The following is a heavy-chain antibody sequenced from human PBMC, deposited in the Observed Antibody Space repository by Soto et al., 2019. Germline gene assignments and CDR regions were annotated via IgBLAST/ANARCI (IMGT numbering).Heavy chain of an antibody. CDR1: GYTFTSYY. J-gene: IGHJ4*02. CDR2: INPGGGT. V-gene: IGHV1-46*01. CDR3: ARVYCSGGSCYGIDY. Sequence: QVQLVQSGAEVKKPGASVKVSCKASGYTFTSYYVHWVRQAPGQGLEWMGIINPGGGTSYAQKFQGRVTMTRDTSASTVSMELSSLRSEDTAVYYCARVYCSGGSCYGIDYWGQGTLVAVSS. D-gene: IGHD2-15*01.